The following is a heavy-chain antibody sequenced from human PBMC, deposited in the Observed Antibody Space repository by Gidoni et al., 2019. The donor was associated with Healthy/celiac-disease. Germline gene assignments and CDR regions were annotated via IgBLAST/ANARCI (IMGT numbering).Heavy chain of an antibody. CDR3: AREGIFDYGLPFDY. CDR1: GFTFSSYS. CDR2: ISSSSSYI. D-gene: IGHD4-17*01. V-gene: IGHV3-21*01. Sequence: EVQLVESGGGLVKPGGSLRLSCAASGFTFSSYSMNWVRQAPGKGLEWVSSISSSSSYIYYADSVKGRFTISRDNAKNSLYLQMNSLRAEDTAVYYCAREGIFDYGLPFDYWGQGTLVTVSS. J-gene: IGHJ4*02.